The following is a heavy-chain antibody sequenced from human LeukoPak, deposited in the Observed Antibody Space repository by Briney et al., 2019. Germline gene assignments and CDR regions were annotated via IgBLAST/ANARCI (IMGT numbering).Heavy chain of an antibody. CDR2: IYPGDSDT. CDR3: ARSVDTAMDYFDY. V-gene: IGHV5-51*01. Sequence: GESLKISCKGSGYSFTSYWIGWVRQMPGKGLEWMGIIYPGDSDTRYSPSFQGQVTISADKSISTAYLQWSSLRASDTAMYYCARSVDTAMDYFDYWGQGTLVTVSS. J-gene: IGHJ4*02. D-gene: IGHD5-18*01. CDR1: GYSFTSYW.